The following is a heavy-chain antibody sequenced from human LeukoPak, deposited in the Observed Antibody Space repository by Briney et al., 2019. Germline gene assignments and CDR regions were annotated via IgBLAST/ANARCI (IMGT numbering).Heavy chain of an antibody. J-gene: IGHJ3*02. CDR1: GYTLTELS. V-gene: IGHV1-24*01. Sequence: VSVKVSCKVSGYTLTELSMHWVRQAPGKGLEWMGGFDPEDGETIYAQKFQGRVTMTEDTSTDTAYMELSSLRSEDTAVYYCATPQGDYGDYVYAFDIWGQGTMVTVSS. CDR2: FDPEDGET. D-gene: IGHD4-17*01. CDR3: ATPQGDYGDYVYAFDI.